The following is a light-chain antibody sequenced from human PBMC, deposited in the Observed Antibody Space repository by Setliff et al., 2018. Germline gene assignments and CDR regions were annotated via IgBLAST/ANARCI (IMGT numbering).Light chain of an antibody. CDR2: GNS. CDR1: SSNIGAGYD. CDR3: CSYAGSYTFLYV. Sequence: QSALTQPPSVSGAPGQRVTISCTGSSSNIGAGYDVHWYQQLPGTAPKLLIYGNSNRPSGVPDRFSGSKSGNTASLTISGLQAEDEADYYCCSYAGSYTFLYVFGTGTRSPS. J-gene: IGLJ1*01. V-gene: IGLV1-40*01.